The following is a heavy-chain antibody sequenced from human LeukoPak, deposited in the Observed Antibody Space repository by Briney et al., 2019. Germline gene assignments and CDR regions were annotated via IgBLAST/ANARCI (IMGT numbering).Heavy chain of an antibody. D-gene: IGHD3-22*01. V-gene: IGHV1-24*01. J-gene: IGHJ4*02. CDR3: VTMKQDRYDSRGPFDS. Sequence: ASVMVSCKVSDHTLNQVAIHWVRQAPGKGPEWRGGYDPEEGVTIYAEKFQDRVTMIEDTSTETAYMELSSLRYADTAVYFCVTMKQDRYDSRGPFDSWGQGSLVTVSS. CDR1: DHTLNQVA. CDR2: YDPEEGVT.